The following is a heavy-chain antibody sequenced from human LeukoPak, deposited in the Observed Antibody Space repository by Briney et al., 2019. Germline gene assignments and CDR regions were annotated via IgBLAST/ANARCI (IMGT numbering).Heavy chain of an antibody. J-gene: IGHJ2*01. CDR3: AREGSNWYWYFDL. Sequence: TGGSLRLSCAASGFTFSSYWMSWVRQAPGKGLEWVANIKQDGSEKYYVDSVKGRFTISRDNAKSSLYLQMNSLRAEDTAVYSCAREGSNWYWYFDLWGRGTLVTVSS. V-gene: IGHV3-7*01. CDR2: IKQDGSEK. CDR1: GFTFSSYW. D-gene: IGHD6-13*01.